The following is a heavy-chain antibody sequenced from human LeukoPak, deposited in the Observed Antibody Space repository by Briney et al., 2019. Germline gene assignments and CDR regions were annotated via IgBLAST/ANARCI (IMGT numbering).Heavy chain of an antibody. CDR2: INLRSGGT. J-gene: IGHJ4*02. CDR1: GYTFTDYY. V-gene: IGHV1-2*06. D-gene: IGHD3-9*01. CDR3: RLVTTGDY. Sequence: ASLKVSSKNSGYTFTDYYMHWVRQAPGQGLEWMGRINLRSGGTNYAQKFQGRVTVTRDTIISTVYMELSRLKSNDAAEYYCRLVTTGDYWGQGTLVTVSS.